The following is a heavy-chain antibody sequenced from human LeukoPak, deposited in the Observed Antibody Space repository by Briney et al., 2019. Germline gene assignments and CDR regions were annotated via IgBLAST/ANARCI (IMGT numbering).Heavy chain of an antibody. J-gene: IGHJ4*02. CDR3: ARSSITIFGVAPYFDY. D-gene: IGHD3-3*01. CDR2: INHSGST. Sequence: SETLSLTCAVYGGSFSGYYWSWIRQPPGKGLEWIGEINHSGSTNYNPSLKSRVTISVDTSKNQFSLKLSSVTAADTAVYYCARSSITIFGVAPYFDYWGQGTLVTVSS. V-gene: IGHV4-34*01. CDR1: GGSFSGYY.